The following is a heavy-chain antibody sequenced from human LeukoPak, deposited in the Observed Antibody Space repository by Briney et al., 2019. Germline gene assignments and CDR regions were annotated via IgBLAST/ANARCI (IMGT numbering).Heavy chain of an antibody. J-gene: IGHJ5*02. CDR1: GYRLTNNW. CDR3: VRFALSSSLDH. CDR2: LYPGYSDA. Sequence: GESLKISCKISGYRLTNNWIGWVRQVPGKGLEWMGLLYPGYSDAKYSPSFQGQCTLSVDTSISTAYLQLGGLRASHTAIYYCVRFALSSSLDHWGQGTLVTVSS. V-gene: IGHV5-51*01. D-gene: IGHD6-13*01.